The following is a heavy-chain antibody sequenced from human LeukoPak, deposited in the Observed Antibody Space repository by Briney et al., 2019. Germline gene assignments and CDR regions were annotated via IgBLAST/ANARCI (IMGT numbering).Heavy chain of an antibody. CDR2: ISYDGSNK. Sequence: PGRSLRLSCAASGFTFSSYAMHWVRQAPGKGLEWVAVISYDGSNKYYADSVKGRFTISRDNSKNTLYLQMNSLRAEDTAVYYCARDADYSGSYLGYYGMDVWGQGTTVTVSS. J-gene: IGHJ6*02. D-gene: IGHD1-26*01. V-gene: IGHV3-30-3*01. CDR1: GFTFSSYA. CDR3: ARDADYSGSYLGYYGMDV.